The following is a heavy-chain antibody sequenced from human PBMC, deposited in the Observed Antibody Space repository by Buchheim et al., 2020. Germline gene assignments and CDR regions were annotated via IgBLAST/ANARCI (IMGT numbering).Heavy chain of an antibody. CDR2: ISSSSFPI. V-gene: IGHV3-48*02. CDR3: AKQWESPYWYLDL. D-gene: IGHD1-26*01. Sequence: EVQLVESGGGLVQPGGSLRLSCEASEFTFSAYSMNWVRQAPGKGLEWISYISSSSFPIYYADSVKGRFTISRDNAKNSLYLQMNSLRDEDTAVYYCAKQWESPYWYLDLWGRGTL. J-gene: IGHJ2*01. CDR1: EFTFSAYS.